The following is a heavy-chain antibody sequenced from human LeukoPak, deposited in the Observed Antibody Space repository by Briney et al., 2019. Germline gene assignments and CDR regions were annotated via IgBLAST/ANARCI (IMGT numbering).Heavy chain of an antibody. J-gene: IGHJ6*03. CDR2: IKQDGSEK. CDR1: GFTFNSYW. Sequence: GGSLRLSCAASGFTFNSYWMSWVRQAPGKGLEWVANIKQDGSEKYYVDSVKGRFTISRDNAKNSLYLQMNSLRAEDTAVYYCARDRDDFWYYYYMDVWGKGTTVTVSS. D-gene: IGHD3-3*01. V-gene: IGHV3-7*01. CDR3: ARDRDDFWYYYYMDV.